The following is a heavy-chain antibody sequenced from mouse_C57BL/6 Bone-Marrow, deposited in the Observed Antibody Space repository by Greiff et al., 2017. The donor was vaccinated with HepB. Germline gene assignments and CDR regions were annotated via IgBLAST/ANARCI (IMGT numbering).Heavy chain of an antibody. CDR2: INPSSGYT. Sequence: LVESGAELARPGASVKMSCKASGYTFTSYTMHWVKQRPGQGLEWIGYINPSSGYTKYNQKFKDKATLTADKSSSTAYMQLSSLTSEDSAVYYCARSRTGFDYWGQGTTLTVSS. CDR1: GYTFTSYT. D-gene: IGHD4-1*01. J-gene: IGHJ2*01. V-gene: IGHV1-4*01. CDR3: ARSRTGFDY.